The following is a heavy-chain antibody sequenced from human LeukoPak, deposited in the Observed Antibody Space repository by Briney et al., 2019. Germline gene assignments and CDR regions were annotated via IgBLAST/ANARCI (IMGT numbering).Heavy chain of an antibody. D-gene: IGHD3-22*01. Sequence: SVTVSCTASRYILTGYGINWGRQATGQGLEGMGWMNPNSGNTGYAQKFQGRVTMTRNTSISTAYMALSSLRSEDTAVYCCARGSYYYDSSGYYLSPHSDYWGQGTLVTVSS. CDR1: RYILTGYG. CDR3: ARGSYYYDSSGYYLSPHSDY. CDR2: MNPNSGNT. V-gene: IGHV1-8*01. J-gene: IGHJ4*02.